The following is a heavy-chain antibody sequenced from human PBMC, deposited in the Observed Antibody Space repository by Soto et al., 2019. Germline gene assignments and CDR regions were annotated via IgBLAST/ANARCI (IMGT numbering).Heavy chain of an antibody. CDR3: AREGPAPYYYYGMDV. V-gene: IGHV1-18*01. CDR1: GYSFTTYG. CDR2: ISGYNGNT. J-gene: IGHJ6*02. Sequence: AASVKVSCKTSGYSFTTYGISWVRQAPGQGLEWMGWISGYNGNTNYAQKLKGRLTMTTDTSTSTAYMELRSLTSDDTAVYYCAREGPAPYYYYGMDVWGQGSTVTVSS.